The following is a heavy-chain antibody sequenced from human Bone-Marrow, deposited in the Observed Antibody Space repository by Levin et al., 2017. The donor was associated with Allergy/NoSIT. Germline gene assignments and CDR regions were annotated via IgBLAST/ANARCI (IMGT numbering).Heavy chain of an antibody. D-gene: IGHD6-6*01. CDR2: IFYSGST. J-gene: IGHJ4*02. CDR3: ARSGSSSSSLTRFDH. Sequence: KPSETLSLTCTVSGGSISSYYWSWMRQPPGKGLEWIGYIFYSGSTKYNPSLESRVTMSVESSKNQFSLKLNSRTAADTAVYYCARSGSSSSSLTRFDHWGQGILVTVSS. V-gene: IGHV4-59*01. CDR1: GGSISSYY.